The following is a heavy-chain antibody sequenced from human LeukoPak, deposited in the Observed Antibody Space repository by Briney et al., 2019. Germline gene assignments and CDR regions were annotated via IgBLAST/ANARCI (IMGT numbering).Heavy chain of an antibody. D-gene: IGHD2-15*01. CDR1: GGSFSGYY. V-gene: IGHV4-59*08. Sequence: SETLSLTCAVYGGSFSGYYWSWIRQPPGKGLEWNGYIYYSGSTNYNPSLKSRVTISVDTSKNQFSLKLSSVTAADTAVYYCARQCGGSCHTGKAFDIWGQGTMVTVSS. J-gene: IGHJ3*02. CDR3: ARQCGGSCHTGKAFDI. CDR2: IYYSGST.